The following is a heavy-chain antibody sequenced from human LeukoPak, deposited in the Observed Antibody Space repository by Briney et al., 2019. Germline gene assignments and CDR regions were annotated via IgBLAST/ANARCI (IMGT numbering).Heavy chain of an antibody. CDR1: GGYISSYY. CDR3: AKVGSGSYEGYMDV. V-gene: IGHV4-59*01. Sequence: PSETLSLTCTVSGGYISSYYWSWIRQPPGKGLEWIGYIYYSGSTNYNPSLKSRVTISVDTSKNQSSLKLSSVTAADTAVYYCAKVGSGSYEGYMDVWGKGTTVTVSS. CDR2: IYYSGST. D-gene: IGHD1-26*01. J-gene: IGHJ6*03.